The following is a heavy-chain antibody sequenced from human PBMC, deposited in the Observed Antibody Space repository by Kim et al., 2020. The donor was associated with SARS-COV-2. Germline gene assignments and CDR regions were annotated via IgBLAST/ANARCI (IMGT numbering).Heavy chain of an antibody. Sequence: GGSLRLSCAASGFSFSRDWMSWVRPAPGKGLEWVANIKADESEKYYVGSVKGRFSISRDNAKNSLFLQMNSLRAEDTAVYYCVREWGYWGQGTLVTVSS. V-gene: IGHV3-7*03. D-gene: IGHD1-26*01. CDR2: IKADESEK. CDR3: VREWGY. CDR1: GFSFSRDW. J-gene: IGHJ4*02.